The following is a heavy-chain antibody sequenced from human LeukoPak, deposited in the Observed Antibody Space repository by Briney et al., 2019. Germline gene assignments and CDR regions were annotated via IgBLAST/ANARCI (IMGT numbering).Heavy chain of an antibody. CDR2: INPSGGST. J-gene: IGHJ4*02. Sequence: ASVKVSCKASGYTFTSYYMHWVRQAPGQGLEWMGIINPSGGSTSYAQKFRGRVTMTRDTSTSTVYTELSSLRSEDTAVYYCARGDGFGGSYYFGYPFDYWGQGTLVTVSS. V-gene: IGHV1-46*01. CDR3: ARGDGFGGSYYFGYPFDY. CDR1: GYTFTSYY. D-gene: IGHD1-26*01.